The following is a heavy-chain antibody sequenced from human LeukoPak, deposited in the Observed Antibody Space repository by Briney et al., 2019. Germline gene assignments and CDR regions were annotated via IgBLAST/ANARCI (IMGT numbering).Heavy chain of an antibody. Sequence: GRSLRLSCAASGFTFSSYGMHWVRQAPGKGLEWVAVISYDGSNKYYADSVRGRFTISRDSSKNTLFLQMNSLRAEDTAVYFCAKDRGYSYGYPYFDYWGQGTLVTVSS. CDR2: ISYDGSNK. J-gene: IGHJ4*02. D-gene: IGHD5-18*01. V-gene: IGHV3-30*18. CDR3: AKDRGYSYGYPYFDY. CDR1: GFTFSSYG.